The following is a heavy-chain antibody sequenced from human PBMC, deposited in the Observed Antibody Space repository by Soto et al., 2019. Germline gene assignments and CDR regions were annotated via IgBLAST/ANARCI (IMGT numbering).Heavy chain of an antibody. V-gene: IGHV3-30-3*01. CDR2: ISYDGSNK. Sequence: QVQLVESGGGVVQPGRSLRLSCAASGFTFSSYAMHWVRQAPGKGLEWVAVISYDGSNKYYADSLKGRFTISRDNSKNTLYLQMNSLRAEDTAVYYCARFATVTPEYFQHWGQGTLVTVSS. D-gene: IGHD4-17*01. J-gene: IGHJ1*01. CDR1: GFTFSSYA. CDR3: ARFATVTPEYFQH.